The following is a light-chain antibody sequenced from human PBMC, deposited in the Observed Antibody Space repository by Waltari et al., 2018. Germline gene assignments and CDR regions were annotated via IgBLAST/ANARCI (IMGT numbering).Light chain of an antibody. J-gene: IGLJ2*01. CDR1: SSDVGGYNY. CDR3: SSYTSSSTLV. Sequence: QSALTQPASVSGSPGQSITISCTGTSSDVGGYNYVSLYQQHPGKAPKLMIYEVSKRPSGVSNRFSGSKSGNTASLTISGLQAEDEADYYCSSYTSSSTLVFGGGTKLTVL. V-gene: IGLV2-14*01. CDR2: EVS.